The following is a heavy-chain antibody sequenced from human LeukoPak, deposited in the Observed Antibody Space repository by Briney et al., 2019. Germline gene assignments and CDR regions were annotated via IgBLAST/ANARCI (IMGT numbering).Heavy chain of an antibody. V-gene: IGHV3-7*01. Sequence: PGGPLRLSCAASGFTFSSYWMSWVRQAPGKGLEWVANIKQDGSEKYYVDSVKGRFTISRDNAKNSLYLQMNSLRAEDTAVYYCARDAPRGVWPAATGFDYWGQGTLVTVSS. J-gene: IGHJ4*02. CDR2: IKQDGSEK. CDR3: ARDAPRGVWPAATGFDY. D-gene: IGHD2-2*01. CDR1: GFTFSSYW.